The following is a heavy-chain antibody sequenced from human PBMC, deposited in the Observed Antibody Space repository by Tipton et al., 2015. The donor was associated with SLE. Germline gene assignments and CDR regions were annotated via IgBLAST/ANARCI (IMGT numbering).Heavy chain of an antibody. V-gene: IGHV3-33*08. D-gene: IGHD1-26*01. CDR2: IPSDGSNT. CDR1: GFTFSSYS. J-gene: IGHJ4*02. Sequence: RSLRLSCAASGFTFSSYSMNWVRQAPGKGLEWVSYIPSDGSNTYYTDLVKGRFTISRANSKNTVYLQIDSLRAEDTAVYYCARNYYSGTLGYWGQGTLVTVSS. CDR3: ARNYYSGTLGY.